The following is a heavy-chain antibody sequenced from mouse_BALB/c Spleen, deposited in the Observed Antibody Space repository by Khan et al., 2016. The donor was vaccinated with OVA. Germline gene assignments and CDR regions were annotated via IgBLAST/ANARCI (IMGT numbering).Heavy chain of an antibody. V-gene: IGHV1S41*01. CDR3: TRSNYYGNSLDAMAY. J-gene: IGHJ4*01. CDR2: VSPGLGSP. CDR1: GYTFTSYW. D-gene: IGHD1-1*01. Sequence: DLVKPGASVKLSCKASGYTFTSYWFNWIKQRPGQGLEWIGRVSPGLGSPYYNEIFKCMATVTIDKSSSTAYIQLNSLSSEDSAVYCCTRSNYYGNSLDAMAYWGQRSSVTDSS.